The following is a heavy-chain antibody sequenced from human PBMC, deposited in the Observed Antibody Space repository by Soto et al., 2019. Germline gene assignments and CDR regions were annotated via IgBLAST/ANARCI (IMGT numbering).Heavy chain of an antibody. J-gene: IGHJ6*02. CDR3: VMVDNYVTPTPQDV. V-gene: IGHV1-18*01. CDR2: ISPYTGNT. D-gene: IGHD3-16*01. Sequence: QVQLGQSGDEVKKPGASVKVSCKASDYSFVNYDIAWVREAPGQGIEWMGWISPYTGNTHSATKVQGRLTMTTDTSTSTAYMDLGSLTSDDTAVYYCVMVDNYVTPTPQDVWGQGTTVTVSS. CDR1: DYSFVNYD.